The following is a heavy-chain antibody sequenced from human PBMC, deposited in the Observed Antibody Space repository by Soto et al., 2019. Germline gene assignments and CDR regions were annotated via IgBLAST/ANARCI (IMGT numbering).Heavy chain of an antibody. V-gene: IGHV1-18*01. CDR2: ISAYNGNT. Sequence: QVQLVQSGAEVKKPGASVKVSCKASGYTFTSYGISWVRQAPGQGLEWMGWISAYNGNTNYAQKIQGRVTMPTDTSTSTAYMELRSLRTDDTAVYYCARVVGVYCSGGSWRQRGYFALWGRGTRVTFSS. CDR3: ARVVGVYCSGGSWRQRGYFAL. D-gene: IGHD2-15*01. CDR1: GYTFTSYG. J-gene: IGHJ2*01.